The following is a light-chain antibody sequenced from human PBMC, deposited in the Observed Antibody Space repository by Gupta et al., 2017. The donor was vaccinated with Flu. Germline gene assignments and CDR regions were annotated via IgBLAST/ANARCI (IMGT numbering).Light chain of an antibody. CDR3: CSYAGDNTYV. CDR1: RSDIGGYTL. V-gene: IGLV2-23*01. Sequence: QSALTQPASVSGSPGQSITISCTGTRSDIGGYTLVSWYQQHPGKAPKVMIYEDSKRPSGASNRFSGSKSGNTASLTIAGLQAEDEGVYYCCSYAGDNTYVFGSGTKVTVL. CDR2: EDS. J-gene: IGLJ1*01.